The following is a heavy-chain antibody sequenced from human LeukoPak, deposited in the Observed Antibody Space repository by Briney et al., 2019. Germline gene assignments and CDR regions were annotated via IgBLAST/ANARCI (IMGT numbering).Heavy chain of an antibody. CDR3: ARDSIAVAGFDP. Sequence: GGSLRLSCAASGFTFSSYAMHWVRQAPGKGLEYVPAISSNGGSTYYANSVKGRFTISRDNSKNTLYLQMGSLRAEDMAVYYCARDSIAVAGFDPWGQGTLVTVSS. CDR1: GFTFSSYA. J-gene: IGHJ5*02. CDR2: ISSNGGST. V-gene: IGHV3-64*01. D-gene: IGHD6-19*01.